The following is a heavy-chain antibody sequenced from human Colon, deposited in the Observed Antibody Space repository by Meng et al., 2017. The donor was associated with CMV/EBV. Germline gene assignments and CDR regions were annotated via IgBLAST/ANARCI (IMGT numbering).Heavy chain of an antibody. Sequence: GESLKISCTASGFNFSGNYMTWVRQAPGKGLEWLSYISHSGTVLYYGGSVEGRFTISRDNAKNSVYLQMSSLRGEDTAVYYCASVPTPYGGNPPLLPVWGQGTLVTVSS. CDR3: ASVPTPYGGNPPLLPV. CDR2: ISHSGTVL. J-gene: IGHJ4*02. D-gene: IGHD4-23*01. CDR1: GFNFSGNY. V-gene: IGHV3-11*04.